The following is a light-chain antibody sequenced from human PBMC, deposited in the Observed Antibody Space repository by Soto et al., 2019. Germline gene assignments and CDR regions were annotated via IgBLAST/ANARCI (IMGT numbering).Light chain of an antibody. J-gene: IGKJ2*01. CDR1: QSVSSY. CDR2: DAS. V-gene: IGKV3-11*01. CDR3: QQRSNWPRYT. Sequence: EIVLTQSPATLSLSPGERATLSCRASQSVSSYFAWYQQKPGQAPRLLIYDASNRATGIPARFSGSGSGTDFTLTIGRLEPEDFAVYYCQQRSNWPRYTFGQGTKLEIK.